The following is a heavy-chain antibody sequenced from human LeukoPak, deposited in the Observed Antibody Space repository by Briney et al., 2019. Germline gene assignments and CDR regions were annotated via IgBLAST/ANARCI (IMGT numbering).Heavy chain of an antibody. J-gene: IGHJ6*03. V-gene: IGHV1-2*02. CDR2: INPNSGGT. CDR3: ARYVADIVVVPAAPYMDV. CDR1: GYTFTGYY. Sequence: ASVKVSCKASGYTFTGYYMHWVRQAPGQGLEWMGWINPNSGGTNYAQKFQGRVTMTRDTSISTAYMGLSRLRSDDTAVYYCARYVADIVVVPAAPYMDVWGKGTTVTISS. D-gene: IGHD2-2*01.